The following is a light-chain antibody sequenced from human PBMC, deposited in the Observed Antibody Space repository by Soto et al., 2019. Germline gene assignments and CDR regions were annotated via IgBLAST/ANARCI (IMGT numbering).Light chain of an antibody. Sequence: QSALTQPRSVSGSPGQSVTISCTGTSSDVGGYNYVSWYQQHPGKAPKLMIYDVTKRPSGVPDRFSGSKSGNTASLTISGLQAEDEADYYCYSYAGSHLYVFGTGTQLTVL. J-gene: IGLJ1*01. CDR3: YSYAGSHLYV. CDR1: SSDVGGYNY. CDR2: DVT. V-gene: IGLV2-11*01.